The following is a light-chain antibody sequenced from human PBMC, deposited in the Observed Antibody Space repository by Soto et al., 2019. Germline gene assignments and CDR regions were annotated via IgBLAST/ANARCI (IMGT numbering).Light chain of an antibody. CDR3: QQYNNWPRT. Sequence: EIVMTQSPATLSVSPGERATLSCRASQSVSSNLAWYQQKPGQAPRLLIYGASTRATGITARFSGSGSGTEFTLTISSLHYEDFAVYYCQQYNNWPRTFGQGTKVEIK. J-gene: IGKJ1*01. CDR1: QSVSSN. CDR2: GAS. V-gene: IGKV3-15*01.